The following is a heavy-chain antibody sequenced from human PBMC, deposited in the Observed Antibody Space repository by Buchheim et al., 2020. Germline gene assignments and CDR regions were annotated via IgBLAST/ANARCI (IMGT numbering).Heavy chain of an antibody. Sequence: QVQLVESGGGVVQPGRSPRLSCAASGFTFSNFGMHWVRQAPGKGLEWVAAISHDGNKEYYADSVKGRFTISRDSSRDTVYSQMSGLRAEDTAIYFCARGYSRGYFDSWGQGT. J-gene: IGHJ4*02. V-gene: IGHV3-30*03. D-gene: IGHD5-18*01. CDR3: ARGYSRGYFDS. CDR2: ISHDGNKE. CDR1: GFTFSNFG.